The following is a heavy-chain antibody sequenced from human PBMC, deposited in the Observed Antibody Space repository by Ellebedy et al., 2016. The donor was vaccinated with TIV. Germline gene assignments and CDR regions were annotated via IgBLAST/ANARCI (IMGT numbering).Heavy chain of an antibody. J-gene: IGHJ6*02. Sequence: GESLKISCAASGFTFSSYAMHWVRQAPGKGLEWVAVISYDGSNKYYADSVKGRFTISTENSKNTLFLQMTSLRAEDTAVYYCARAWGRYYYYYGMDVWGQGTTVTVSS. CDR1: GFTFSSYA. D-gene: IGHD3-16*01. V-gene: IGHV3-30*01. CDR2: ISYDGSNK. CDR3: ARAWGRYYYYYGMDV.